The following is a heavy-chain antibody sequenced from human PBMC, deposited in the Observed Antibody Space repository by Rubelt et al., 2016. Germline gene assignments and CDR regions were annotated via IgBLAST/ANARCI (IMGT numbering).Heavy chain of an antibody. D-gene: IGHD5-18*01. V-gene: IGHV3-23*04. CDR3: ARYARESDH. CDR1: GFTLSSYA. J-gene: IGHJ4*02. Sequence: EVQLVESGGGLVQPGGSLRLSCAASGFTLSSYAMNWVRQAPGKGLEWVSAIRGSGSPQDADSVKGRFTTSRDNSRNTLCLQMSSLRAEDTAVDYCARYARESDHWGQGTLVTVSS. CDR2: IRGSGSP.